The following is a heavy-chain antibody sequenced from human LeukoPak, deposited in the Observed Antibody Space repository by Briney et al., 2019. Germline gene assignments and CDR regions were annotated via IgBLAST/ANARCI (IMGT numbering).Heavy chain of an antibody. V-gene: IGHV4-34*01. CDR2: INHSGST. Sequence: SETLSLTCAVYGGSFSGYYWSWIRQPPGKGLEWIGEINHSGSTNYNPSLKSRVTISVDTSKNQFSLKLSSVTAADTAVYYCARVPTVTHYFDYWGQGTLVTVSS. CDR1: GGSFSGYY. J-gene: IGHJ4*02. D-gene: IGHD4-17*01. CDR3: ARVPTVTHYFDY.